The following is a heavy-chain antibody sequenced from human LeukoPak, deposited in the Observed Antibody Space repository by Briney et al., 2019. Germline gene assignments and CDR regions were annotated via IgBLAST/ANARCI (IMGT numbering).Heavy chain of an antibody. CDR1: GGSFSGYY. D-gene: IGHD6-19*01. J-gene: IGHJ4*02. CDR3: ARGYNGMGAVAGVFDY. CDR2: INHSGST. Sequence: SETLSLTCAAYGGSFSGYYWSWIRQPPGKGLGWIGEINHSGSTNYNPSLKSRVTISVDTSKNQFSLKLSSVTAADTAVYYCARGYNGMGAVAGVFDYWGQGTLVTVSS. V-gene: IGHV4-34*01.